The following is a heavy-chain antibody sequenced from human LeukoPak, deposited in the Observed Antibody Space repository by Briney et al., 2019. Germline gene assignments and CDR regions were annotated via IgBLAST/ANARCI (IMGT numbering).Heavy chain of an antibody. J-gene: IGHJ4*02. CDR3: ARPGSSWFLALEY. D-gene: IGHD6-13*01. CDR2: IYYSGST. CDR1: GGSISSYY. Sequence: SETLSLTCTVSGGSISSYYWSWIRQPPGKGLEWIGYIYYSGSTNYNPSLKSRVTISVDTSKNQFSLKLSSVTAADTAVYYCARPGSSWFLALEYWGQGTLVTVSS. V-gene: IGHV4-59*01.